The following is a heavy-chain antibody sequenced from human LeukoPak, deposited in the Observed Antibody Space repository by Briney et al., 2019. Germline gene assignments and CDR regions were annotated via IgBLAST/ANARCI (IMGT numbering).Heavy chain of an antibody. CDR1: GFTFRIYT. Sequence: GGSLRLSCAASGFTFRIYTMNWVRQAPGKGLEWVSSISSSNSPIYYADSVKGRFTISRDNAKNSLYLQMSSLRAEDTAVYYCARRVPWFDPWGQGTLVTVSS. CDR3: ARRVPWFDP. V-gene: IGHV3-21*01. CDR2: ISSSNSPI. D-gene: IGHD3-10*01. J-gene: IGHJ5*02.